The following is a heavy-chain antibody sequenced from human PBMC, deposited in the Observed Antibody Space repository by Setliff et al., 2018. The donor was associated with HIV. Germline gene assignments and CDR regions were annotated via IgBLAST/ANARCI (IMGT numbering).Heavy chain of an antibody. CDR2: IYYVGWS. CDR3: ARSIHGGGSEPFDT. CDR1: GYSISRDYY. D-gene: IGHD3-10*01. V-gene: IGHV4-38-2*01. Sequence: PSETLSLTCAVSGYSISRDYYWGWIRQPPGKGLEWIGSIYYVGWSKYNPSLEDRVTMSVDTSNNQFSLSLRSVTAADTAIYYCARSIHGGGSEPFDTWGQGILVTVSS. J-gene: IGHJ5*02.